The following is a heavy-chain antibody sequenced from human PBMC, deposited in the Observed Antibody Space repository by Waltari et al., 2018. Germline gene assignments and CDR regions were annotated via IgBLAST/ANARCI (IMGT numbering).Heavy chain of an antibody. V-gene: IGHV3-23*01. Sequence: EVQLLESGGGLVQPGGSLRLSWAASGFIFSNYVMSWVRQAPGKGLEWVSSIFSSGGSTYYADPAKGRFTISRDNSKDTLYLQMNNLKTEDTAVYYCTSLSSGPFGYWGQGTLVTVSS. CDR3: TSLSSGPFGY. CDR2: IFSSGGST. CDR1: GFIFSNYV. D-gene: IGHD6-19*01. J-gene: IGHJ4*02.